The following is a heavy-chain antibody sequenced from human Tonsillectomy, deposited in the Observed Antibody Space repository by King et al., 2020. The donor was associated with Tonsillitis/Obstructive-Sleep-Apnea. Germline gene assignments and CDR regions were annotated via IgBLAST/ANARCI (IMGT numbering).Heavy chain of an antibody. J-gene: IGHJ3*02. D-gene: IGHD1-1*01. CDR3: AREITTDAFDI. CDR2: IDHIGST. Sequence: VQLQQWGAGLLKPSETLSLTCAVYGGSFSGYYWSWIRQPPGKGLEWIGEIDHIGSTNYSPYLKSRVTISADTSKTQFSLKLSSVTAADTAVYYCAREITTDAFDIWGQGKMVTVSS. CDR1: GGSFSGYY. V-gene: IGHV4-34*01.